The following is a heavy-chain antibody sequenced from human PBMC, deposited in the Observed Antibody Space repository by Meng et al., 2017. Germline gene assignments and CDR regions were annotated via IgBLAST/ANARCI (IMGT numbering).Heavy chain of an antibody. Sequence: GESLKISCATSGFTFSSYGMHWVRQAPGMGLEWVAVIWYDGSNKYYADSVKGRFTISRDNSKNTLFLQMNSLRVEDTAVYYCARGILVAGPQIDYWGQGTLVTVSS. J-gene: IGHJ4*02. CDR2: IWYDGSNK. D-gene: IGHD6-19*01. CDR3: ARGILVAGPQIDY. CDR1: GFTFSSYG. V-gene: IGHV3-33*01.